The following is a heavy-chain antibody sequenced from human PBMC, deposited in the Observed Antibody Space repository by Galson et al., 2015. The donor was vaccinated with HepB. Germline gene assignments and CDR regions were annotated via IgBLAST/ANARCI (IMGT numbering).Heavy chain of an antibody. D-gene: IGHD6-19*01. CDR2: ISSSSSTI. CDR1: GFTFSSYS. J-gene: IGHJ6*02. V-gene: IGHV3-48*02. CDR3: GIAVAGTYYYYGMDV. Sequence: SLRLSCAASGFTFSSYSMNWVRQAPGKGLEWVSYISSSSSTIYYADSVKGRFTISRDNAKNSLYLQMNSLRDEDTAVYYCGIAVAGTYYYYGMDVWGQGTTVTVSS.